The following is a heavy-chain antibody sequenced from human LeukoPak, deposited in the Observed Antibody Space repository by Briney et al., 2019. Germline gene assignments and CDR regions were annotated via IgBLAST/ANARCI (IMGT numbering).Heavy chain of an antibody. D-gene: IGHD3-22*01. J-gene: IGHJ4*02. Sequence: ASVKVSCKASGYTFTGDYMHWVRQAPGQGLEWVGWINPNTGDISYAQKFQGRVTMTWDTSISTAYMGLSRLRSDDTALYYCWNIIVDGVPDLDFWGQGTLVAVSS. CDR3: WNIIVDGVPDLDF. CDR1: GYTFTGDY. CDR2: INPNTGDI. V-gene: IGHV1-2*02.